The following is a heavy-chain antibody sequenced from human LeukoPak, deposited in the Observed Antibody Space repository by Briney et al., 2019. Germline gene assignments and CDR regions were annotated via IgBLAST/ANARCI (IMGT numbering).Heavy chain of an antibody. CDR3: ARHDGRVGAGDY. V-gene: IGHV4-34*01. CDR1: GESFTGYY. J-gene: IGHJ4*02. CDR2: ISHRAIT. D-gene: IGHD1-26*01. Sequence: SETLSLTCALSGESFTGYYGSWIRQSPEPGLEWIGEISHRAITQYNAALKSRVTISLDTSKNQFSLRLTSVTAADTALYYCARHDGRVGAGDYWGQGTLVVVSS.